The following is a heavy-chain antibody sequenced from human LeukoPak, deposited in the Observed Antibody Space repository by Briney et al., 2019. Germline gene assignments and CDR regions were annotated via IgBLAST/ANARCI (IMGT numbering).Heavy chain of an antibody. CDR1: GFTFSSYA. CDR2: ISDGGRST. J-gene: IGHJ4*02. V-gene: IGHV3-23*01. D-gene: IGHD6-19*01. CDR3: AKDRGSSGWPYPTYFDY. Sequence: PGGSLRLSCAASGFTFSSYAMSWVRQAPGRGLEWVSGISDGGRSTYYEDSVKGRFTISRDNSDNTLYLQMNSLRAEDTAVYYCAKDRGSSGWPYPTYFDYWGQGTLVTVSS.